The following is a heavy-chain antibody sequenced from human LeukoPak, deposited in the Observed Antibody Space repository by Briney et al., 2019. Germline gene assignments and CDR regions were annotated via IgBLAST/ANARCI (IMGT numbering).Heavy chain of an antibody. V-gene: IGHV3-23*01. CDR1: GFTFSSYG. Sequence: GGSLRLSCAASGFTFSSYGMSWVRQAPGKGLEWVSAISGSGGSAYCADSVKGRFTISRDNSKNTLYLQMNSLRAEDTAVYYCAKERQQLVTDYWGQGTLVTVSS. J-gene: IGHJ4*02. D-gene: IGHD6-13*01. CDR2: ISGSGGSA. CDR3: AKERQQLVTDY.